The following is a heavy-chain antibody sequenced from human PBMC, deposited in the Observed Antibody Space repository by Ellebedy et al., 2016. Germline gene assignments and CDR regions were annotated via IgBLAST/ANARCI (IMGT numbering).Heavy chain of an antibody. D-gene: IGHD3-22*01. Sequence: GESLKISCAASGFTLSDYWMHWVRQVPGKGLVWVSRANSDGSSTSYADSVKGRFTISRDNAKNTLYLQMNSLRAEDTAVYFCARGEWDGRTVVVTTDYESAHFMDVWGKGTTVTVAS. CDR3: ARGEWDGRTVVVTTDYESAHFMDV. V-gene: IGHV3-74*01. CDR2: ANSDGSST. CDR1: GFTLSDYW. J-gene: IGHJ6*03.